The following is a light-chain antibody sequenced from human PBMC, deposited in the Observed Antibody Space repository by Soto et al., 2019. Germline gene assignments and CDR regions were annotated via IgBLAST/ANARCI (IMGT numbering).Light chain of an antibody. Sequence: MTQSPSTLSASVGDRVTITCRASQSISSWLAWYQQKLGQAPRLLIYGASTRATDIPDRFSGSGSGTEFTLTISSLQSEDFAVYYCQQYNNWPPLTFGGGTKVEIK. CDR1: QSISSW. CDR3: QQYNNWPPLT. J-gene: IGKJ4*01. V-gene: IGKV3-15*01. CDR2: GAS.